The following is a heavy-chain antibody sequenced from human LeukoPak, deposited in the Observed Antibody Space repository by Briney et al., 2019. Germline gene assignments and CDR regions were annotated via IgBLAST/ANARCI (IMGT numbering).Heavy chain of an antibody. J-gene: IGHJ3*02. V-gene: IGHV3-9*01. CDR3: AKDAAVALGYAFDI. CDR2: ISWNSGGI. D-gene: IGHD6-19*01. Sequence: GGSLRLSCAASGFTFDDYAMHWVRQAPGKGLEWVSGISWNSGGIGYADSVKGRFTISRDNSKDTLYLQMNSLRAEDTAVYYCAKDAAVALGYAFDIWGQGTMVTVSS. CDR1: GFTFDDYA.